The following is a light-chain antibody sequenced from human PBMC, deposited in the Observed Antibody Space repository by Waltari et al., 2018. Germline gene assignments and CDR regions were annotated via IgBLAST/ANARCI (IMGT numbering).Light chain of an antibody. Sequence: EIVLTQSPATLSLSPGEGATRSCRASQSVGSYLAWYQQKPGQAPRLLSYDASNRATGIPVRFSGSGSGTDFTLTISSLEPEDFAVYYCQQRSNWPPFTFGPGTKVDMK. CDR3: QQRSNWPPFT. V-gene: IGKV3-11*01. J-gene: IGKJ3*01. CDR2: DAS. CDR1: QSVGSY.